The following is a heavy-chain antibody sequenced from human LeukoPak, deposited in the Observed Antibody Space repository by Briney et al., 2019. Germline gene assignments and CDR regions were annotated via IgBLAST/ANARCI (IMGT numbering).Heavy chain of an antibody. D-gene: IGHD4-17*01. V-gene: IGHV3-30*18. CDR2: ISYDGSNK. CDR1: GFTFSSYG. Sequence: GGTLRLSCAASGFTFSSYGMSWVRQAPGKGLEWVAVISYDGSNKYYADSVKGRFTISRDNSKNTLYLQMNSLRAEDTAVYYCAKDDYGDYSYFDYWGQGTLVTVSS. J-gene: IGHJ4*02. CDR3: AKDDYGDYSYFDY.